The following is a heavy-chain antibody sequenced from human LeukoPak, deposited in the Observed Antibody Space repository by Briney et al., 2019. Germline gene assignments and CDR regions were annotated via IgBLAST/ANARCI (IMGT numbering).Heavy chain of an antibody. V-gene: IGHV3-74*01. J-gene: IGHJ4*02. CDR3: ASRREDYGDLFDY. CDR2: INTDTRGI. Sequence: PGGSLRLSCAASGFTFSDYWMHWVRQAPGEGLVWVSIINTDTRGIYYADSVKGRFTISRDNSKNTLYLQMNSLRAEDTAVYYCASRREDYGDLFDYWGQGTLVTVPS. CDR1: GFTFSDYW. D-gene: IGHD4-17*01.